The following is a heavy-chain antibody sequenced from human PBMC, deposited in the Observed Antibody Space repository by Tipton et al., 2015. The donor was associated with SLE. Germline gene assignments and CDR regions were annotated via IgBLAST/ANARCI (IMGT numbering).Heavy chain of an antibody. J-gene: IGHJ4*02. V-gene: IGHV3-7*03. CDR2: IKQDGSEK. D-gene: IGHD6-13*01. Sequence: SLRLSCAASGFTFSSYGMHWVRQAPGKGLEWVANIKQDGSEKYYVDSVKGRFTISRDNAKNSLYLQMNSLRTEDTALYYCAKDMGDSSTPDYWGQGTLVTVSS. CDR3: AKDMGDSSTPDY. CDR1: GFTFSSYG.